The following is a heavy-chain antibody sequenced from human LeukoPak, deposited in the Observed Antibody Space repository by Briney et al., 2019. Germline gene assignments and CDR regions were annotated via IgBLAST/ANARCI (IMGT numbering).Heavy chain of an antibody. J-gene: IGHJ4*02. CDR3: ALRYYYGSGIDY. Sequence: GGSLRLSCAASGFTFSSYSMNWVRQAPGKGLEWVPSISSSSSYIYYADSVKGRFTISRDNSKNTLYLKMNSLRAEDTAVYYCALRYYYGSGIDYWGQGTLVTVSS. CDR1: GFTFSSYS. D-gene: IGHD3-10*01. CDR2: ISSSSSYI. V-gene: IGHV3-21*01.